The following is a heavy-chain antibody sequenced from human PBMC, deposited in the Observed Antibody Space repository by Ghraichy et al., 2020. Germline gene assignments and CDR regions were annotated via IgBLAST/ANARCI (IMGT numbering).Heavy chain of an antibody. V-gene: IGHV1-24*01. CDR3: AVDRPHYDFWSGYYRFDP. CDR2: FDPEDGET. CDR1: GYTLTELS. J-gene: IGHJ5*02. Sequence: ASVKVSCKVSGYTLTELSMHWVRQAPGKGLEWMGGFDPEDGETIYAQKFQGRVTMTEDTSTDTAYMELSSLRSEDTAVYYCAVDRPHYDFWSGYYRFDPWGQGTLVTVSS. D-gene: IGHD3-3*01.